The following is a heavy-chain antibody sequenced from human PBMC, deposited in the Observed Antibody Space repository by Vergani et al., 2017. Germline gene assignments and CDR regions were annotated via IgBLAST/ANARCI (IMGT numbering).Heavy chain of an antibody. J-gene: IGHJ6*02. CDR3: AKSPYDYDFWSGYSMDV. CDR2: ISWNSGSI. CDR1: GFTFDDYA. Sequence: EVQLVESGGGLVQPGRSLRLSCAASGFTFDDYAMHWVRQAPGKGLEWVSGISWNSGSIGYADSVKGRFTISRDNAKNSLYLQMNSLRAEDTALYCCAKSPYDYDFWSGYSMDVWGQGTTVTVSS. V-gene: IGHV3-9*01. D-gene: IGHD3-3*01.